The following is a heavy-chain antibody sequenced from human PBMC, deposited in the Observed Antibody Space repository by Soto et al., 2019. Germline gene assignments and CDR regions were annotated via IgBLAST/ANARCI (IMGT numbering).Heavy chain of an antibody. CDR2: ISWNSGSI. J-gene: IGHJ4*02. CDR1: GFTFDDYA. CDR3: AKDRGSSGWWYGDY. Sequence: GGSLRLSCAASGFTFDDYAMHWVRQAPGKSLEWVSGISWNSGSIGYADSVKGRFTISRDNAKNSLYLQMNSLRAEDTALYYWAKDRGSSGWWYGDYWGQETPVTVSS. V-gene: IGHV3-9*01. D-gene: IGHD6-19*01.